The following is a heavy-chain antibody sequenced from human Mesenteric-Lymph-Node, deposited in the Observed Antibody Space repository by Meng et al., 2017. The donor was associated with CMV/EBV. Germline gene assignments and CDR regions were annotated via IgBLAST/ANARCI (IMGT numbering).Heavy chain of an antibody. Sequence: GGSLRLSCAASGFTVSSDHMSWVRQAPGKGLEWVSIIYNDDTIYYTDSVKGRFIISRDNFKNTLYLQMNSLRAEDTAVYYCAREQQYCFGSGAPPGVCGVDVWGQGSTVTVSS. CDR1: GFTVSSDH. CDR3: AREQQYCFGSGAPPGVCGVDV. J-gene: IGHJ6*02. CDR2: IYNDDTI. V-gene: IGHV3-53*01. D-gene: IGHD3-10*01.